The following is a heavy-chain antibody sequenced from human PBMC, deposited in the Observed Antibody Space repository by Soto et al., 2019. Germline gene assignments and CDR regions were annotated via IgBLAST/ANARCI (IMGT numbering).Heavy chain of an antibody. D-gene: IGHD2-21*02. Sequence: EVQLVESGGGLVQPGGSLRLSCAASGFTFSSYEMNWVRQAPGKGLERVSYIGSSGSTIFYADSVKGRFTISRDNAKNSLYLQMSSLRAEDTAVYYCARAAFCGGDCPDIHWGQGTLVTVSS. CDR1: GFTFSSYE. V-gene: IGHV3-48*03. CDR3: ARAAFCGGDCPDIH. J-gene: IGHJ4*02. CDR2: IGSSGSTI.